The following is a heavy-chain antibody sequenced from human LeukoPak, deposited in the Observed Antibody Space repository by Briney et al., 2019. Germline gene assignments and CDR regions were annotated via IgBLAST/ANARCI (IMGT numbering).Heavy chain of an antibody. Sequence: SETLSLTCTVSGGSISSSSYYWGRIRQPPGKGLEWIGSIYYSGSTYYNPSLKSRVTISVDTSKNQFSLKLSSVTAADTAVYYCARAAELMITFGGVIVPSGSFDYWGQGTLVTVSS. CDR2: IYYSGST. D-gene: IGHD3-16*02. CDR3: ARAAELMITFGGVIVPSGSFDY. CDR1: GGSISSSSYY. J-gene: IGHJ4*02. V-gene: IGHV4-39*07.